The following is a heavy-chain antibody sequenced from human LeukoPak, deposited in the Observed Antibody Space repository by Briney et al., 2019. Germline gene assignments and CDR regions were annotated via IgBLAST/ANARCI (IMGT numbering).Heavy chain of an antibody. J-gene: IGHJ5*02. V-gene: IGHV4-59*01. D-gene: IGHD3-10*01. Sequence: PSETLSLTCTVSGGSISPYYWSWIRQPPGKGLEWLGYIYYSGNTDYNPSLKSRVAISVDTSKNQFSLKLSSVTAADTAVYYCARLTPGKNWFDPWGQGTLVTVSS. CDR3: ARLTPGKNWFDP. CDR2: IYYSGNT. CDR1: GGSISPYY.